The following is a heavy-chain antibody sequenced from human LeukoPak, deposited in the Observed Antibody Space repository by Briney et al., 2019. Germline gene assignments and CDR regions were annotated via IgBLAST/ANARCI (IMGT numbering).Heavy chain of an antibody. CDR1: GGSFSGYY. V-gene: IGHV4-34*01. Sequence: SETLSLTCAVYGGSFSGYYWSWIRQPPGKGLEWIGEITNYNPSLKSRVTISVDTSKNQFSLKLSSVTAADTAVYYCARGEMATIEDAFDIWGQGTMVTVSS. CDR3: ARGEMATIEDAFDI. D-gene: IGHD5-24*01. CDR2: IT. J-gene: IGHJ3*02.